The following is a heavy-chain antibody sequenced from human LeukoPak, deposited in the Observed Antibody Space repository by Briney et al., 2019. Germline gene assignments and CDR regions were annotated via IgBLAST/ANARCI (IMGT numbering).Heavy chain of an antibody. CDR3: ARSPSTMIARGWFDP. CDR1: GGTFSSNT. CDR2: IIPILGIA. Sequence: ASVKVSCKASGGTFSSNTISWVRQAPGQGLEWMGRIIPILGIANYAQKFQGRVTITADKSTSTAYMELSSLRSEDTAVYYCARSPSTMIARGWFDPWGQGTLVTVCS. D-gene: IGHD3-22*01. J-gene: IGHJ5*02. V-gene: IGHV1-69*02.